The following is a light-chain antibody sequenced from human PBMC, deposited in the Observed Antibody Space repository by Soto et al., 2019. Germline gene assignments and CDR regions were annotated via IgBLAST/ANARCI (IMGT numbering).Light chain of an antibody. CDR1: PSSFRSES. J-gene: IGLJ3*02. V-gene: IGLV1-47*01. CDR2: ATD. Sequence: QSVLTQPPSASGAPGQTVTISCSGRPSSFRSESVCWYRHIPETAPKLIIYATDQRPSGVPDRFSGFKSGTSASLAISGLRAEDEADYYWAAWDGSLRGRVFGGGTKLTVL. CDR3: AAWDGSLRGRV.